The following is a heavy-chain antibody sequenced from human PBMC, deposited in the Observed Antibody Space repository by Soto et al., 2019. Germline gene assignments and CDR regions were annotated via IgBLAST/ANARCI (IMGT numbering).Heavy chain of an antibody. CDR2: IYSSGST. CDR1: GGSINPYY. V-gene: IGHV4-59*01. Sequence: SETLSLTCTVSGGSINPYYWSWIRQPPGKGLEWIGWIYSSGSTNYNPSLKSRVTISVDTSKNQFSLHLSSVTAADTAVYYCARDPSNYIPPFDYWGLEPLVPVSS. CDR3: ARDPSNYIPPFDY. J-gene: IGHJ4*02. D-gene: IGHD4-4*01.